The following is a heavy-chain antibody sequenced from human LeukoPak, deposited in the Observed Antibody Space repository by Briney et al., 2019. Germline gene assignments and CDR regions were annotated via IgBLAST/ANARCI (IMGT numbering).Heavy chain of an antibody. CDR1: VYTFTSYD. V-gene: IGHV1-8*03. J-gene: IGHJ3*02. D-gene: IGHD3-10*01. CDR3: ARDADGSGSGAFDI. CDR2: MNPNSGNT. Sequence: ASVTVSCKASVYTFTSYDINWVRQATGQGLEWMGWMNPNSGNTGYAQKLQGRVTITRNTSISTAYMELSSLRSEDTAVYYCARDADGSGSGAFDIWGQGTMVTVSS.